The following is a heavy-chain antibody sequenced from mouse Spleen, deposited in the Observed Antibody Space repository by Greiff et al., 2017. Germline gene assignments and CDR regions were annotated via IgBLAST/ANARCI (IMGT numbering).Heavy chain of an antibody. Sequence: QVQLQQSGAELARPGASVKLSCKASGYTFTSYGISWVKQRTGQGLEWIGEIYPRSGNTYYNEKFKGKATLTADKSSSTAYMELRSLTSEDSAVYFCAREAYYYGSRSFMDYWGPGTSVTVSS. CDR1: GYTFTSYG. CDR2: IYPRSGNT. J-gene: IGHJ4*01. V-gene: IGHV1-81*01. D-gene: IGHD1-1*01. CDR3: AREAYYYGSRSFMDY.